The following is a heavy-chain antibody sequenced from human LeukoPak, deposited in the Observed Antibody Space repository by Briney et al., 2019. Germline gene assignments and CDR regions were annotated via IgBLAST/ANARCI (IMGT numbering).Heavy chain of an antibody. Sequence: GGSLRLSCAASGFTFSDYYMSWIRQAPGKGLEWVSYISSSGSTIYYADSVKGRFTISRDNSKNTLYLQMNSLRAEDTAVYYCAKRTDIVVVVAAYYYGMDVWGQGTTVTVSS. V-gene: IGHV3-11*01. J-gene: IGHJ6*02. CDR3: AKRTDIVVVVAAYYYGMDV. CDR1: GFTFSDYY. D-gene: IGHD2-15*01. CDR2: ISSSGSTI.